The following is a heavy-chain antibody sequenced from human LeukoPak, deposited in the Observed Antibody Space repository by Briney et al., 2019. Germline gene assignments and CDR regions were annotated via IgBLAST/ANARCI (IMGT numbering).Heavy chain of an antibody. J-gene: IGHJ4*02. V-gene: IGHV3-30*07. CDR3: AKDRRSHSSWYTY. CDR1: GFTFSNYA. D-gene: IGHD6-13*01. CDR2: ISYDGSNK. Sequence: GRSLRLSCAASGFTFSNYAMHWVRQAPGKGLEWVAVISYDGSNKYYADSVKGRFTISRDNSKNTLYLQMNSLRAEDTAVYYCAKDRRSHSSWYTYWGQGTLVTVSS.